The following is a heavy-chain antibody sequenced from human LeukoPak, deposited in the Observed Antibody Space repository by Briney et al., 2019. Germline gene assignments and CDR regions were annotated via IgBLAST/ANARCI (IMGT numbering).Heavy chain of an antibody. V-gene: IGHV3-23*01. J-gene: IGHJ4*02. CDR2: ISGSGGST. Sequence: PGRSLRLSCAASGFTFDDYAMHWVRQAPGKGLEWVSAISGSGGSTYYADSVKGRFTISRDNSKNTLYLQMNSLRAEDTAVYYCAKDTAAAAYYFDYWGQGTLVTVSS. CDR3: AKDTAAAAYYFDY. D-gene: IGHD6-13*01. CDR1: GFTFDDYA.